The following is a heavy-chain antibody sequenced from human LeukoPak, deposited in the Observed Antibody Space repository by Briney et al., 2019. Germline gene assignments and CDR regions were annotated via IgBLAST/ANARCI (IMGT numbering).Heavy chain of an antibody. Sequence: GRSLRLSCAASGFTFSSYGMHWVRQAPGKGLEWVAVISYDGSNKYYADSVKGRFTISRDNAKNTLYLQMNSLRAEDTAVYYCARGTSSGWYGLDYWGQGTLVTVSS. CDR3: ARGTSSGWYGLDY. J-gene: IGHJ4*02. D-gene: IGHD6-19*01. CDR2: ISYDGSNK. CDR1: GFTFSSYG. V-gene: IGHV3-30*03.